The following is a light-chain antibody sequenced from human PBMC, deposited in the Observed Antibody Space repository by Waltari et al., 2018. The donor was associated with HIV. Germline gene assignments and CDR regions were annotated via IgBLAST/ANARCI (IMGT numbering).Light chain of an antibody. V-gene: IGLV2-11*01. CDR2: DVS. Sequence: QSALTQPRSVSGSPGQSVTIPCTGPSSAVGAYTSVSLYQQHPGKAPKFLLFDVSKRPSGVPDRFSGSKSGNTASLTISGLQAEDEAEYYCCSYGGSDTLYVFGTGTKVTVL. CDR1: SSAVGAYTS. J-gene: IGLJ1*01. CDR3: CSYGGSDTLYV.